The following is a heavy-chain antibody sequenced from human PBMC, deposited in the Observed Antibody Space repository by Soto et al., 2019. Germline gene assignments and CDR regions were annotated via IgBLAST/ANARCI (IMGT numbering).Heavy chain of an antibody. Sequence: PGGSLRLSCAASGFTFTTYAMTWVRQAPGKGLEWVSTITGSGAVTYYADSVKGRFTISRDNSNNTLYLQMNSLRAEDTAVYYCVKDDLLPYYFHSWGHGTLVTVSS. CDR1: GFTFTTYA. CDR3: VKDDLLPYYFHS. CDR2: ITGSGAVT. J-gene: IGHJ4*01. V-gene: IGHV3-23*01. D-gene: IGHD2-21*02.